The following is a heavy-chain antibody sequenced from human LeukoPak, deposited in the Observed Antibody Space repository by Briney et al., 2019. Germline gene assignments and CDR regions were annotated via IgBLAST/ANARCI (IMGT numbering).Heavy chain of an antibody. Sequence: PGGSLRLSCAASGFTFSDYYMSWIRQAPGKGLEWVSYISSSGSTIYYADSVKGRFTISRDNAKNSLYLQMNSLRAEDTAVYYCARASYSSGWYGSDEYYFDYWGQGTLVTVSS. CDR3: ARASYSSGWYGSDEYYFDY. V-gene: IGHV3-11*01. D-gene: IGHD6-19*01. CDR1: GFTFSDYY. CDR2: ISSSGSTI. J-gene: IGHJ4*02.